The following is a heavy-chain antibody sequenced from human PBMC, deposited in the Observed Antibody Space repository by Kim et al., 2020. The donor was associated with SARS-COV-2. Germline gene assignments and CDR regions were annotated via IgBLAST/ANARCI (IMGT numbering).Heavy chain of an antibody. V-gene: IGHV4-31*03. D-gene: IGHD3-22*01. CDR3: ARADTRITMIVVVITAFDI. CDR2: IYYSGST. J-gene: IGHJ3*02. Sequence: SETLSLTCTVSGGSISSGGYYWSWIRQHPGKDLEWIGYIYYSGSTYYNPSLKSRVTISVDTSKNQFSLKLSSVTAADTAVYYCARADTRITMIVVVITAFDIWGQGTMVTVSS. CDR1: GGSISSGGYY.